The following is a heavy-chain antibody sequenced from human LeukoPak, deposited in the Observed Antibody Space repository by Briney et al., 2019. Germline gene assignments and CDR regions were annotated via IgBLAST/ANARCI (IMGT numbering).Heavy chain of an antibody. CDR1: GFTFGDYA. Sequence: PGGSLRLSCTASGFTFGDYAMSWVRQAPGKGLEWVGFIRSKAYGGTTEYAASVKGRFTISRDDSKSIAYLQMNSLKTEDTAVYYCTRGDSYYYYMDVWGKGTTVTISS. J-gene: IGHJ6*03. V-gene: IGHV3-49*04. CDR2: IRSKAYGGTT. CDR3: TRGDSYYYYMDV.